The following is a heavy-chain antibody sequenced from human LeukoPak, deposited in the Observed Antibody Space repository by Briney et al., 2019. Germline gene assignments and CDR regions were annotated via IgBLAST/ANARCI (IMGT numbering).Heavy chain of an antibody. CDR3: AREGVYYYDAFDI. D-gene: IGHD3-22*01. J-gene: IGHJ3*02. CDR1: GYTFTSYD. V-gene: IGHV1-8*01. CDR2: MNPNSGNT. Sequence: ASVKVSCKASGYTFTSYDINWVRQATGQRLEWMGWMNPNSGNTGYAQKFQGRVTMTRNTSISTAYMELSSLRSEDTAVYYCAREGVYYYDAFDIWGQGTMVTVSS.